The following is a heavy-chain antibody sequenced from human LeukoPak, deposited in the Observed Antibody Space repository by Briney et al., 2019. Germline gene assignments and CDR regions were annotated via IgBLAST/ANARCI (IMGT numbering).Heavy chain of an antibody. CDR2: IYYSGST. V-gene: IGHV4-39*01. J-gene: IGHJ5*02. D-gene: IGHD6-19*01. Sequence: SETLSLTCTVSGGSISSSSYYWGWIRQPPGKGLEWIGSIYYSGSTYYNPSLKSRVTISVDTSKNQFSLKLSSVTAADTAVYYCARPYSSGGGWFDPWGQGTLVTVSS. CDR3: ARPYSSGGGWFDP. CDR1: GGSISSSSYY.